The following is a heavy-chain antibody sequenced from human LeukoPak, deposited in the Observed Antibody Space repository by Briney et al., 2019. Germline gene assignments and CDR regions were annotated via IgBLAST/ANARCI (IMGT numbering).Heavy chain of an antibody. J-gene: IGHJ4*02. Sequence: PSETLSLTCAVSGGSISSGGYSWSWIRQPPGKGLEWIGYIYHSGSTYYNPSLKSRVTISVDRSKNQFSLKLSSVTAADTAVYYCARRKSYYDSSGYYHGLFDYWGQGTLVTVSS. CDR3: ARRKSYYDSSGYYHGLFDY. CDR2: IYHSGST. CDR1: GGSISSGGYS. D-gene: IGHD3-22*01. V-gene: IGHV4-30-2*01.